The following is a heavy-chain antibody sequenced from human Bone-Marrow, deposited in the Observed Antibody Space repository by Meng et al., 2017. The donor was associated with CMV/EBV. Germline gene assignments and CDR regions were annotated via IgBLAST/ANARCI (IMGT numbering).Heavy chain of an antibody. CDR3: ARSWHADWYFDL. D-gene: IGHD5-12*01. V-gene: IGHV3-30*04. J-gene: IGHJ2*01. CDR2: ISYDGSNK. Sequence: LSLTCAASGFTFSSYAMHWVRQAPGKGLEWVAVISYDGSNKYYADSVKGRFTISRDNSKNTLYLQMNSLRAEDTAVYYCARSWHADWYFDLWGRGTLVTVSS. CDR1: GFTFSSYA.